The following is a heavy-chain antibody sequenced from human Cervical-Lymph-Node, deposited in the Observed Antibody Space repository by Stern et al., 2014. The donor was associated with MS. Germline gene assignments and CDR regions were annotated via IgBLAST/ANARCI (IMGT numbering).Heavy chain of an antibody. CDR1: GFALSRYD. CDR3: ARRAVVPAWPHGDSYGSDV. V-gene: IGHV3-66*01. J-gene: IGHJ6*02. D-gene: IGHD3-10*01. CDR2: IYTGGSA. Sequence: EVQLVQSGGALVQPGRSLSLACAASGFALSRYDMTWVRQAPGKGLEWVSVIYTGGSADYADAVRGRFSISTDTFKTTVFLQMNSVTVEDSGVYYCARRAVVPAWPHGDSYGSDVWGQGTAVSVS.